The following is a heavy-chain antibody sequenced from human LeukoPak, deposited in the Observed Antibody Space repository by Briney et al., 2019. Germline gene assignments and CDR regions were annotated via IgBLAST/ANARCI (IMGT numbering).Heavy chain of an antibody. J-gene: IGHJ4*02. V-gene: IGHV1-8*03. CDR3: ARDLYAGTSSSWYPRPGNYVDY. CDR1: GYTFTSYD. D-gene: IGHD6-13*01. Sequence: ASVKVSCKASGYTFTSYDINWVRQATGQGLEWMGWMNPNSGNIGYAQNFQGRVTITRDTSISTVYMELSSLRSEDTAVYYCARDLYAGTSSSWYPRPGNYVDYWVQGTLVTVSS. CDR2: MNPNSGNI.